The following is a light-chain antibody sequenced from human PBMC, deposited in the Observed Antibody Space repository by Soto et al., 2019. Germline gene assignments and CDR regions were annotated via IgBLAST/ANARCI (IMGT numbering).Light chain of an antibody. J-gene: IGKJ1*01. CDR1: QSVSSSY. V-gene: IGKV3-20*01. CDR2: GAS. CDR3: QQYGSSPGWT. Sequence: VLTQSPGTLYLSAGESATLSCRGSQSVSSSYLAWYQQKPGQAPRLLIYGASSRATGIPDRFSGSGSGTDFTLTISRLEPEDFAVYYCQQYGSSPGWTFGQGTKVEIK.